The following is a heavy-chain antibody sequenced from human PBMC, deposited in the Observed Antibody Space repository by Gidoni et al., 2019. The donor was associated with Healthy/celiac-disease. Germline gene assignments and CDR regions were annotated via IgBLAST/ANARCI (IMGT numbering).Heavy chain of an antibody. CDR2: SSSSSSYT. J-gene: IGHJ4*02. Sequence: QVQLVEPGGGLVKPGGSLRLPGAATGSTFSDYYMSWTRQAPGKWLECVSYSSSSSSYTNHADSVKGRFTISRDNAKNSLYLQMTSLRAEDSSVYYCASLPDVVVIPFYSFDYWGQGTLVTVSS. V-gene: IGHV3-11*05. D-gene: IGHD3-22*01. CDR1: GSTFSDYY. CDR3: ASLPDVVVIPFYSFDY.